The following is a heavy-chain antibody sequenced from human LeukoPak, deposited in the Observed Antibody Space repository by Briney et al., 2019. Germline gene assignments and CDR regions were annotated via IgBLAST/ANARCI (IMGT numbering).Heavy chain of an antibody. CDR3: ARKHLGASYYYGVDV. J-gene: IGHJ6*02. D-gene: IGHD1-26*01. Sequence: ASVKVSCKASGYTFINYGISWVRQAPGQGLEWMGWTSAYNGDTNYAQRFQGRVTMTTDTSTSTAYMELRSLRSDDTAVYYCARKHLGASYYYGVDVWGQGTTVSVSS. V-gene: IGHV1-18*01. CDR1: GYTFINYG. CDR2: TSAYNGDT.